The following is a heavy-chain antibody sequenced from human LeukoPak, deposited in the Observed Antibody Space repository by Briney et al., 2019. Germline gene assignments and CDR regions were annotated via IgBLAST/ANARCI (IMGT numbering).Heavy chain of an antibody. V-gene: IGHV3-7*01. CDR1: GFTFNTFW. D-gene: IGHD5-12*01. CDR2: IKHDGSEK. Sequence: GGSLRLSCAASGFTFNTFWMSWVRQAPGKGLEWVANIKHDGSEKYYVDSVKGRFTISRDNAKNSLYLQMSSLRADDTAVYCARVEASGYDYGAFDYWGQGTLVTVSS. CDR3: ARVEASGYDYGAFDY. J-gene: IGHJ4*02.